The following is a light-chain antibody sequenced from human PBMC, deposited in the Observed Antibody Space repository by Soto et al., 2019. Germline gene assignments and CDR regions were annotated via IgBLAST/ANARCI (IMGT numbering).Light chain of an antibody. CDR3: QQSYITPT. CDR1: QSINTY. J-gene: IGKJ4*01. Sequence: DIQMTQSPSSLSASVGDRVTITCRASQSINTYLNWYQQKPGKAPKVLMYATSSLQSGVPSRFSGSGSGTDFTLNISSLQPEDFATYYCQQSYITPTFGGGTKVEIK. V-gene: IGKV1-39*01. CDR2: ATS.